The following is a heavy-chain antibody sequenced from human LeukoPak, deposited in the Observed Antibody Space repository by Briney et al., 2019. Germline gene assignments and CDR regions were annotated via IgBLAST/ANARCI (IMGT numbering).Heavy chain of an antibody. J-gene: IGHJ4*02. V-gene: IGHV4-30-2*01. D-gene: IGHD6-19*01. CDR3: ARSETSFIAVAGPYYFDY. CDR2: IYHSGST. Sequence: PSQTLSLTCTVSGGSISSGGYYWSWIRQPPGKGLEWIGYIYHSGSTYYNPSLKSRVTISVDRSKNQFSLKLSSVTAADTAVYYCARSETSFIAVAGPYYFDYWGQGTLVTVSS. CDR1: GGSISSGGYY.